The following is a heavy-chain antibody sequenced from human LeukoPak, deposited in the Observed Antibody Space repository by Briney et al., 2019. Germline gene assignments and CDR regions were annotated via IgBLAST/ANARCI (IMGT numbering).Heavy chain of an antibody. Sequence: ASVKVSCKAFGYTFTSNYMHWVRQAPGQGLEWMGWINTNTGNPTYAQGFTGRFVFSLDTSVSTAYLQISSLKAEDTAVYYCARDPSVRGVILFDYWGQGTLVTVSS. V-gene: IGHV7-4-1*02. CDR1: GYTFTSNY. CDR3: ARDPSVRGVILFDY. J-gene: IGHJ4*02. CDR2: INTNTGNP. D-gene: IGHD3-10*01.